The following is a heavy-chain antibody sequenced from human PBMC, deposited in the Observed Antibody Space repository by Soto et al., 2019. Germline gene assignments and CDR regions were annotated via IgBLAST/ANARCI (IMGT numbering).Heavy chain of an antibody. Sequence: VQLVESGGGVVQPGRSLRLSCAAAGFTFSDYAMHWVRQAPGKGLEWVAVVSHDGRNTQYADSVKGRFTMSRDSSKNTVSLERTRLRAADTAVYYWSKGGRQWLVRAEFNYWGQGALVTVSS. CDR1: GFTFSDYA. CDR2: VSHDGRNT. D-gene: IGHD6-19*01. CDR3: SKGGRQWLVRAEFNY. V-gene: IGHV3-30*18. J-gene: IGHJ4*02.